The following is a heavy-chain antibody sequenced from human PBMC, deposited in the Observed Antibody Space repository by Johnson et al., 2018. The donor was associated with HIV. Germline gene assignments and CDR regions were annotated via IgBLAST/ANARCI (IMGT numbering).Heavy chain of an antibody. CDR1: GFTYSSSA. V-gene: IGHV3-30-3*01. D-gene: IGHD2-8*01. CDR2: ISYAGSLQ. CDR3: ARNSGNGLVLRGDAFDM. Sequence: QVQLVESGGGVVQPGKSLRLSRAASGFTYSSSAMHWVRQAPGQGLQWVARISYAGSLQYFADSVMGRITISIDNSKNTLHLQMNSLRPEDTAVYYCARNSGNGLVLRGDAFDMWGQGKMVTVSS. J-gene: IGHJ3*02.